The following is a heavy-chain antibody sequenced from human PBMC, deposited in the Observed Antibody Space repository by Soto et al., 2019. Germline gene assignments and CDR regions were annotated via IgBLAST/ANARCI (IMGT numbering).Heavy chain of an antibody. J-gene: IGHJ4*02. CDR2: IYYSGST. CDR1: GGSISSGGYY. CDR3: ARVNIAVAGTYDY. Sequence: SETLSLTCTVSGGSISSGGYYWSWIRQHPGKGLEWIGYIYYSGSTYYNPSLKSRVTISVDTSKNQFSLKLSSVTAADTAVYYCARVNIAVAGTYDYWGQGTLVTVSS. V-gene: IGHV4-31*03. D-gene: IGHD6-19*01.